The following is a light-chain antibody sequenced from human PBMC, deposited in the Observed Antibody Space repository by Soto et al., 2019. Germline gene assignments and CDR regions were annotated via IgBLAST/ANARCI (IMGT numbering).Light chain of an antibody. CDR1: QRVSTN. V-gene: IGKV3-15*01. J-gene: IGKJ2*01. CDR2: GAS. CDR3: QQYSDWPPTYT. Sequence: EIVMTQSPATLPVSPGERATLSCRASQRVSTNLAWYQQKPGQAPRLLIYGASTRATGIPGRFSGSGAETEFTLTISNLQSEDFAVYYCQQYSDWPPTYTFGQGTKLEIK.